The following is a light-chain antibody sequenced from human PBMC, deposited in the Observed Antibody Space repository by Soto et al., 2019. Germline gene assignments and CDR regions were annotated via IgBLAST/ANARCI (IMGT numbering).Light chain of an antibody. Sequence: DIQLTQSPSFLSASVGDRVTITCRASQGISSFLAWYQQKPGKAPNLLIYGASTLQSGVPSRFSGSGSGTEFNLTISSLQPEDVATYYCQHLNSFPWTFGQGTKVEIK. J-gene: IGKJ1*01. CDR2: GAS. CDR3: QHLNSFPWT. CDR1: QGISSF. V-gene: IGKV1-9*01.